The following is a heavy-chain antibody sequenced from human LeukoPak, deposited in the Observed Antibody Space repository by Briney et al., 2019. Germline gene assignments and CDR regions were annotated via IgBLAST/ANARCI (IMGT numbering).Heavy chain of an antibody. D-gene: IGHD2-15*01. CDR2: MNSDGSST. CDR3: ARDICSGIGCYPRAPFDY. J-gene: IGHJ4*02. CDR1: GFIFSNYW. V-gene: IGHV3-74*01. Sequence: GGSLRLSCAASGFIFSNYWMGWVRQAPGEGLVWVSRMNSDGSSTNYADSVKGRFTISRDNAKNTLYLQMNSLRADDTAVYYCARDICSGIGCYPRAPFDYWGQGTLVTVSS.